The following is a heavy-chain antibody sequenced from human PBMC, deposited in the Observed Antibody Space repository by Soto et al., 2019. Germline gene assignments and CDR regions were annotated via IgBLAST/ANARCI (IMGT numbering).Heavy chain of an antibody. Sequence: EVQLVESGGGLVQPGRSLRLSCAASGFTFDDYAMHWVRQAPGKGLEWVSGISWNSGSIGCADSVKGRFTISRDNAKNSLYLQMNSLRAEDTALYYCAKDGGGGIYYYYYMDVWGKGTTVTVSS. CDR3: AKDGGGGIYYYYYMDV. CDR1: GFTFDDYA. V-gene: IGHV3-9*01. CDR2: ISWNSGSI. J-gene: IGHJ6*03. D-gene: IGHD3-16*01.